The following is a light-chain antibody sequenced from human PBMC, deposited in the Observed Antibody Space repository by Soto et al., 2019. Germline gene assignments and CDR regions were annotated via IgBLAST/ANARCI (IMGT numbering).Light chain of an antibody. J-gene: IGKJ2*01. Sequence: DIQMTQSPSSLPASVGDRVTITCQASQDINNFLNWYQQKPGKAPKLLIYDVSNLEAGVPSRFSGSASGAHFTFTITSLQPEDFATYYCQQYHHVPYTFGQGTKVEIK. CDR2: DVS. V-gene: IGKV1-33*01. CDR1: QDINNF. CDR3: QQYHHVPYT.